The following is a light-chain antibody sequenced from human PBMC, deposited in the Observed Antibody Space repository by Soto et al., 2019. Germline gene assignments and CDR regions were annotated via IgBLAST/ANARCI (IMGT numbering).Light chain of an antibody. CDR3: QSYDSSLSGSV. V-gene: IGLV1-40*01. CDR1: SSNIGAGYD. Sequence: QPVLTQPPSVSGAPGQRVTISCTGSSSNIGAGYDVHWYQQLPGTAPKLLIYGNSNRPSGVPDRFSGSKSGTSASLAITGFQAEAEADYYCQSYDSSLSGSVFGGGTKLTVL. J-gene: IGLJ2*01. CDR2: GNS.